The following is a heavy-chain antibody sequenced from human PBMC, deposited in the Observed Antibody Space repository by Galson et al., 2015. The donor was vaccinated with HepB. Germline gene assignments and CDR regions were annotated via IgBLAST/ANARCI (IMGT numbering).Heavy chain of an antibody. Sequence: SLRLSCAASGFSFNNYAMTWVRQAPGKGLEWVSGIGDSGGTTYYADLVKGRFTISRDNFKNILYLQMNSLRAEDTAIYYCAKAQDSGDFDYWGQGTLVTVSS. D-gene: IGHD1-26*01. CDR1: GFSFNNYA. V-gene: IGHV3-23*01. CDR2: IGDSGGTT. CDR3: AKAQDSGDFDY. J-gene: IGHJ4*02.